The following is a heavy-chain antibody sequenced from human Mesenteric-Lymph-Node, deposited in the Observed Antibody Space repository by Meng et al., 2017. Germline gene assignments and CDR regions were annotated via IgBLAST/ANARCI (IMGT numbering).Heavy chain of an antibody. CDR3: ARGGDTAIYDS. J-gene: IGHJ4*02. V-gene: IGHV4-31*03. CDR1: GYSISSGGFY. CDR2: IYYTGST. D-gene: IGHD5-18*01. Sequence: QVPRQQWGAGLLKPSETLSLTCTVSGYSISSGGFYWNWICQTPGKGLEWIGNIYYTGSTYYNPPLKSRVAISVDTSKNQFSLKLSSVTAADSAVYYCARGGDTAIYDSWGEGALVTVSS.